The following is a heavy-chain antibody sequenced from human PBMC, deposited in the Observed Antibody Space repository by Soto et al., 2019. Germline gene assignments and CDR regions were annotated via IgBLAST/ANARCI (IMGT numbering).Heavy chain of an antibody. V-gene: IGHV3-30*18. Sequence: SLRLSCAASGFTFSSYGMHWVRKAPGKGLEWVAVISYDGSNKYYADSVKGRFTISRDNSKNTLYLQMNSLRAEDTAVYYCAKDYKLWGQGTMVTVS. D-gene: IGHD1-1*01. CDR1: GFTFSSYG. CDR3: AKDYKL. J-gene: IGHJ3*01. CDR2: ISYDGSNK.